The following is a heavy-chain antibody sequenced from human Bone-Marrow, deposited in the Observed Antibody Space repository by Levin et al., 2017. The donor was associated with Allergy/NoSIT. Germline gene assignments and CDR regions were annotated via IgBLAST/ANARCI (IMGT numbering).Heavy chain of an antibody. J-gene: IGHJ2*01. CDR2: ISGSGGST. CDR3: AKEGGYYGSGSYYYHWYFDL. V-gene: IGHV3-23*01. D-gene: IGHD3-10*01. Sequence: PGGSLRLSCAASGFTFSSYAMSWVRQAPGKGLEWVSAISGSGGSTYYADSVKGRFTISRDNSKNTLYLQMNSLRAEDTAVYYCAKEGGYYGSGSYYYHWYFDLWGRGTLVTVSS. CDR1: GFTFSSYA.